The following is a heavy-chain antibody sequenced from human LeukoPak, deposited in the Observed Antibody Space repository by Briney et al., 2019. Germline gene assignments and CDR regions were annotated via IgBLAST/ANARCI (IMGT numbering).Heavy chain of an antibody. CDR2: INPSGGST. CDR1: GYTFTSYY. J-gene: IGHJ5*02. D-gene: IGHD6-13*01. V-gene: IGHV1-46*01. CDR3: ARVNTYSSRGGGLDP. Sequence: AASVTVSCTASGYTFTSYYMHWVRQAPGQGLEWMGIINPSGGSTSYAQKFQGRVTMTRDTSTSTVYMELSSLRSEDTAVYYCARVNTYSSRGGGLDPWGQGTLVTVSS.